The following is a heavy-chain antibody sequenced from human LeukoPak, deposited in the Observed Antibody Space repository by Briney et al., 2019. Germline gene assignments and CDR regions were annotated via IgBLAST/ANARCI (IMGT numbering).Heavy chain of an antibody. CDR3: ARGGEYSSGWYSGY. D-gene: IGHD6-19*01. J-gene: IGHJ4*02. V-gene: IGHV3-74*01. CDR2: INSDGSST. Sequence: PGGSLRLSCAASGFTFGSCWMHWVRQAPGKGLVWVSRINSDGSSTSYADSVKGRFTISRDNAKNTLYLQMNSLRAEDTAVYYCARGGEYSSGWYSGYWGQGTLVTVSS. CDR1: GFTFGSCW.